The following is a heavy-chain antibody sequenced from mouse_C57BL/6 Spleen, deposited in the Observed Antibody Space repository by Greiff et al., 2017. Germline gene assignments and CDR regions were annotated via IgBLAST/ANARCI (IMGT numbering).Heavy chain of an antibody. D-gene: IGHD2-2*01. V-gene: IGHV5-9*01. CDR3: ASSTMVTTRGFDY. J-gene: IGHJ2*01. CDR2: ISGGGGNT. CDR1: GFTFSSYT. Sequence: EVMLVESGGGLVKPGGSLKLSCAASGFTFSSYTMSWVRQTPEKRLEWVATISGGGGNTYYPDSVKGRFTISRDNAKNTLYLQMSSLRSEDTALXYCASSTMVTTRGFDYWGQGTTLTVSS.